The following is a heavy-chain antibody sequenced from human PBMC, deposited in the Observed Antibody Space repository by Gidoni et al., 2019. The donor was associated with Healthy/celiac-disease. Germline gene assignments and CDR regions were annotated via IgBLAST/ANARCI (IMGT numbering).Heavy chain of an antibody. V-gene: IGHV4-39*01. CDR1: GGSISSSSYY. Sequence: QLQLQESGPGLVKPSETLSLTCTVSGGSISSSSYYWGWIRQPPGKGLEWIGSIYYSGSTYYNPSLKSRVTISVDTSKNQFSLKLSSVTAADTAVYYCARQGLGGITMTLNWFDPWGQGTLVTVSS. J-gene: IGHJ5*02. CDR3: ARQGLGGITMTLNWFDP. D-gene: IGHD3-22*01. CDR2: IYYSGST.